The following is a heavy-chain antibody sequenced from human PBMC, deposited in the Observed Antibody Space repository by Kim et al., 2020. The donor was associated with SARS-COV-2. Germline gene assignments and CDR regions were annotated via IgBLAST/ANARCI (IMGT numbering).Heavy chain of an antibody. J-gene: IGHJ4*02. CDR3: ARDPIRGYSYWGVFDY. D-gene: IGHD5-18*01. V-gene: IGHV3-48*02. Sequence: SAKSRFTISRDNAKNSLYLQMNSLRDEDTAVYDCARDPIRGYSYWGVFDYWGQGTLVTVSS.